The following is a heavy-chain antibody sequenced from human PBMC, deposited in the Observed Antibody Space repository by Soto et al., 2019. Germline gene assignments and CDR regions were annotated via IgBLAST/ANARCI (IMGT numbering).Heavy chain of an antibody. D-gene: IGHD3-22*01. J-gene: IGHJ5*02. CDR3: ARDSKYDTSGDPPWFAP. CDR2: IYYSGST. V-gene: IGHV4-31*03. CDR1: VASISSGGYY. Sequence: QVQLQESGPGLVKPSQTLSLTCTVPVASISSGGYYWSWIRQHPGEGLEWIGYIYYSGSTSYNPCLKSRVTIAVDTSKKQFPLKLSSVTDADTAGYYCARDSKYDTSGDPPWFAPWGQGTLVTVSS.